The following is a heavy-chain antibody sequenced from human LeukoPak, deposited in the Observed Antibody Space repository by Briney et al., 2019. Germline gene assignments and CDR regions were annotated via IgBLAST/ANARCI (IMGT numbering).Heavy chain of an antibody. J-gene: IGHJ4*02. D-gene: IGHD3-3*01. V-gene: IGHV1-18*01. CDR2: ISAYNGNT. CDR3: ARDRRGYDIWSGYYRSSDY. Sequence: ASVKVSCKASGYTFTSYGISWVRQAPGQGLEWMGWISAYNGNTNYAQKLQGRVTMTTDTSTSTAYMELRSLRSDGTAVYYCARDRRGYDIWSGYYRSSDYWGQGTLVTVSS. CDR1: GYTFTSYG.